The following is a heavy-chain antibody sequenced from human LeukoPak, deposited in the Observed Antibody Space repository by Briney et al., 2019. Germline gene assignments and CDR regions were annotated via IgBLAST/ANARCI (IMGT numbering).Heavy chain of an antibody. CDR3: ATNYYGSGSYTYYFDY. D-gene: IGHD3-10*01. Sequence: SVKVSCKASGDTFSSYTISWVRQAPGQGLEWMGRIIPILGIANCAQKFQGRVTITADKSTSTAYMELSSLRSEDTAVYYCATNYYGSGSYTYYFDYWGQGTLVTVSS. V-gene: IGHV1-69*02. J-gene: IGHJ4*02. CDR1: GDTFSSYT. CDR2: IIPILGIA.